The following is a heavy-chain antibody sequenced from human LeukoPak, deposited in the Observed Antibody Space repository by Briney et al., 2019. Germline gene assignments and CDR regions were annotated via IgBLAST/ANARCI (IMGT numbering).Heavy chain of an antibody. D-gene: IGHD2-2*01. CDR2: IKQDGSEK. CDR3: ARAYYCSSTSCRGGFDY. Sequence: GGSLRLSCAASGFTFSSYWMSWVRQAPGKGLEWVANIKQDGSEKYYVDSVKGRFTISRDNAKNSLYLQMNGLRAEDTAVYYCARAYYCSSTSCRGGFDYWGQGTLVTVSS. V-gene: IGHV3-7*01. J-gene: IGHJ4*02. CDR1: GFTFSSYW.